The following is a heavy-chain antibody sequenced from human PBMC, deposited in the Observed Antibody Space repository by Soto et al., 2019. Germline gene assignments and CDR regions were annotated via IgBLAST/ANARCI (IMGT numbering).Heavy chain of an antibody. J-gene: IGHJ5*02. V-gene: IGHV1-69*01. CDR1: GETFSRHA. CDR3: ARAAIHGSSWYFWFDP. D-gene: IGHD6-13*01. Sequence: QVQLVQSGSEVKMPGSSVKVSCKTSGETFSRHAINWVRQAPAQGLAWMGGTIPLFGTTNYAQKFKGRVTISADESTRTAYMELSSLTSEDAAVYYCARAAIHGSSWYFWFDPWGQGTLVTVSS. CDR2: TIPLFGTT.